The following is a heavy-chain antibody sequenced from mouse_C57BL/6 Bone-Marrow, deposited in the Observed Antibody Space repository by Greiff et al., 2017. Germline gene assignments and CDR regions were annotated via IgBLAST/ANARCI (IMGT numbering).Heavy chain of an antibody. J-gene: IGHJ3*01. D-gene: IGHD2-3*01. CDR2: VDPENGDT. CDR3: TTYGYYPWFAY. Sequence: VQLQQSGAELVRPGASVKLSCTASGFNINDAYMHLVKQRPEQGLEWIGWVDPENGDTEYASKFQGKDPITADTSSNTAYLQLSSLTSEDTAVYYCTTYGYYPWFAYWGQGTRVTVSA. CDR1: GFNINDAY. V-gene: IGHV14-4*01.